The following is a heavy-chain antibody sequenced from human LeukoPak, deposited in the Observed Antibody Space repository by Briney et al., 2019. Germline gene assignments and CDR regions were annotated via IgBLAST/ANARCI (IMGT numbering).Heavy chain of an antibody. V-gene: IGHV3-23*01. CDR3: AKETLSGSHFFDY. CDR1: GFTFSSYA. D-gene: IGHD1-26*01. CDR2: ISGSGGST. Sequence: GGSLRLSCAASGFTFSSYAMSCVRQAPGKGLEEFSSISGSGGSTYYADSVKGRFTISRDNSKNTLYLQMNSLRAEDTAVYYCAKETLSGSHFFDYWGQGTLVTVSS. J-gene: IGHJ4*02.